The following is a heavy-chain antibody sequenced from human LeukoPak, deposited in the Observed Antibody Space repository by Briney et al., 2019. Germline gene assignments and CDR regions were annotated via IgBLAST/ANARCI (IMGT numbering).Heavy chain of an antibody. CDR3: ARSYGYNSD. J-gene: IGHJ4*02. CDR1: GGSFSGYY. V-gene: IGHV4-34*01. D-gene: IGHD5-24*01. Sequence: PSETLSLTCAVYGGSFSGYYWSWLRHPPGKGLEWIGEINHSGSTNYNPSLKSRATLSVDTSKNQFSLKLSSVTAADTAVYYCARSYGYNSDWGQGTLVTVSS. CDR2: INHSGST.